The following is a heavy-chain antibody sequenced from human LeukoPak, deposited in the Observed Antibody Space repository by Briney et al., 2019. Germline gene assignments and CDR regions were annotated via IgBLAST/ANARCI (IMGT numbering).Heavy chain of an antibody. V-gene: IGHV3-11*05. CDR3: ARAKRGGTVITTYYFDY. CDR2: ISSSSDYT. D-gene: IGHD3-16*01. Sequence: NTGGSLRLSCAASGFTFSDYYMNWIRQAPGKGLEWISCISSSSDYTKYADSVRGRFTISRDNAKKSLYLQMNSLKSEDTAVYYCARAKRGGTVITTYYFDYWGQGALVTVSS. J-gene: IGHJ4*02. CDR1: GFTFSDYY.